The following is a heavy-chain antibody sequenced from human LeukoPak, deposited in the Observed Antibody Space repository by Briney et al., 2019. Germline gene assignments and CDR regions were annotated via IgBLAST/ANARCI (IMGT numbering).Heavy chain of an antibody. Sequence: ASVKVSCKASGYTFTSNYIHWVRQAPGQGLEWMGMIYPRDGSTSYAQKFQGRVTITADESTSTAYMELSSLRSEDTAVYYCATDDYGDYGGDYWGQGTLVTVSS. CDR2: IYPRDGST. D-gene: IGHD4-17*01. J-gene: IGHJ4*02. CDR1: GYTFTSNY. CDR3: ATDDYGDYGGDY. V-gene: IGHV1-46*01.